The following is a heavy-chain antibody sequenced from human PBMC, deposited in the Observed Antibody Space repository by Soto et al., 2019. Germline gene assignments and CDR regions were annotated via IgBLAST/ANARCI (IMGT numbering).Heavy chain of an antibody. CDR1: GGSFSSDSFI. CDR2: IYYSGTT. J-gene: IGHJ6*02. Sequence: SSETLSLTCSVSGGSFSSDSFIWSWVRQFPGKGLEWIGYIYYSGTTYYNPSLRSRGIMSVDTSKNQFSLKLSSVTAADTAVYYCERADFWSRYSSYGMDVWGQGTKVTV. CDR3: ERADFWSRYSSYGMDV. D-gene: IGHD3-3*01. V-gene: IGHV4-31*03.